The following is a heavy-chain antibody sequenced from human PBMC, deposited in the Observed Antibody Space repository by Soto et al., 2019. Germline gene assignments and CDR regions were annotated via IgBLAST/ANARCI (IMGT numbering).Heavy chain of an antibody. D-gene: IGHD3-3*01. Sequence: QVQLVESGGGVVQPGRSLRLSCAASGFTFSSYAMHWVRQAPGKGLEWVAVISYDGSNKYYADSVKGRFTISRDNSKNTLYLQMNSLRAEDTAVYYCAIPPASGYGHWGQGTLVTVSS. CDR1: GFTFSSYA. J-gene: IGHJ4*02. CDR3: AIPPASGYGH. V-gene: IGHV3-30-3*01. CDR2: ISYDGSNK.